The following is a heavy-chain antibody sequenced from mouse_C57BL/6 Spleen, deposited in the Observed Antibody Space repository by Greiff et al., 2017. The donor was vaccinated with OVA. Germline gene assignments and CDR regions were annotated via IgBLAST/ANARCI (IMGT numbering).Heavy chain of an antibody. D-gene: IGHD1-1*02. J-gene: IGHJ4*01. Sequence: QVQLQQSGAELVKPGASVKISCKASGYTFTSYYMNWVKQSPGQGLEWIGVIHPNNGSTSYNKKFKSKATLTVDKSSSTAYMKLSSLTSEDSAVYYCAVSTWYCDMDYWGQGTSVTVSS. CDR3: AVSTWYCDMDY. CDR2: IHPNNGST. V-gene: IGHV1-64*01. CDR1: GYTFTSYY.